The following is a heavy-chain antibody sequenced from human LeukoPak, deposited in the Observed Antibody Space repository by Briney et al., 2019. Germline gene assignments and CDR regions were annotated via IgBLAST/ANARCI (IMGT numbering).Heavy chain of an antibody. Sequence: PSETLSLTCTVSGGSISSGDYYWSWLRQPPGTGLEWIGYIYYSGSTYYNPSLKSRVTISVDTSKNQFSLKLSSVTAADTAVYYCARDYGGNADSSYFDYWGQGTLVTVSS. V-gene: IGHV4-30-4*08. CDR3: ARDYGGNADSSYFDY. D-gene: IGHD4-23*01. J-gene: IGHJ4*02. CDR2: IYYSGST. CDR1: GGSISSGDYY.